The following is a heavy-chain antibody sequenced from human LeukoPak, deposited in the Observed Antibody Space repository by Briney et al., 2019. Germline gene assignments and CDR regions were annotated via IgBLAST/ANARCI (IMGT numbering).Heavy chain of an antibody. CDR1: GGSFSGYY. J-gene: IGHJ4*02. CDR2: INHSGST. CDR3: ARGPDSGYYYSEI. V-gene: IGHV4-34*01. Sequence: SETLSLTCAVYGGSFSGYYWSWIRQPPGKGLVWIGEINHSGSTNYNPSLKSRVTISVDTSKNQFSLKLSSVTAADTAVYYCARGPDSGYYYSEIWGQGTLVTVSS. D-gene: IGHD3-22*01.